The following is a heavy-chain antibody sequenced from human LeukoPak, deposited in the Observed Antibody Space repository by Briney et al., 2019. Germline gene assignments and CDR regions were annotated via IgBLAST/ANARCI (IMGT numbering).Heavy chain of an antibody. J-gene: IGHJ4*02. CDR3: ARDGRRYCSSTSCYNVDY. V-gene: IGHV3-30*04. D-gene: IGHD2-2*02. CDR1: GFTFSSYA. Sequence: PGRSLRLSCAASGFTFSSYAMHWVRQAPGKGLEWVAVISYDGSNKYYADSVKGRFTISRDNSKNTLYLQMNSLRAEDTAVYYCARDGRRYCSSTSCYNVDYWGQGTLVTVSS. CDR2: ISYDGSNK.